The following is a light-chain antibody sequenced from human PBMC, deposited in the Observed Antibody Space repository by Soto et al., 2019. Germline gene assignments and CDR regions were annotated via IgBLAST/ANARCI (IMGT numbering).Light chain of an antibody. CDR2: GAS. V-gene: IGKV3-20*01. Sequence: EIVLTQSPGTLSLSPGERATLSCRASQSASSTYLAWYQQKPGQAPRLLIYGASSRATGIPDRFSGSGSGTNFTLTIRRLEAEDFAVYYCQQSGTFGKGTKVEI. CDR1: QSASSTY. J-gene: IGKJ1*01. CDR3: QQSGT.